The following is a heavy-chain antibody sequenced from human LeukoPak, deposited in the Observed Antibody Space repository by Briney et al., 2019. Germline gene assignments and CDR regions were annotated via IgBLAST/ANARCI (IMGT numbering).Heavy chain of an antibody. CDR2: ISGSGGST. D-gene: IGHD5-18*01. CDR1: GFTFSSYA. Sequence: GGSLRLSCAASGFTFSSYAMSWVRQAPGKGLEWVSTISGSGGSTYYADSVKGRFTISRDNSKNTLFLQMNGLRAEDTAVYYCAKDGYSYGNIDYWGQGTLATVSS. CDR3: AKDGYSYGNIDY. V-gene: IGHV3-23*01. J-gene: IGHJ4*02.